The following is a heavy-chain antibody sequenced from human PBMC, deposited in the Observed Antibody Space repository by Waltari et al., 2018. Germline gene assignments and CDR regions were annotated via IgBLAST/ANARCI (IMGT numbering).Heavy chain of an antibody. Sequence: QVQLVQSGAEVKKPGSSVKVSCKASGGTFSSYAISWVRQAPGQGLEWMGGIIPICGTANYAQKFQGRVTITADESTSTAYMELSSLRSEDTAVYYCASSQARLGVVAKYGMDVWGQGTTVTVSS. CDR3: ASSQARLGVVAKYGMDV. D-gene: IGHD5-12*01. V-gene: IGHV1-69*12. CDR1: GGTFSSYA. CDR2: IIPICGTA. J-gene: IGHJ6*02.